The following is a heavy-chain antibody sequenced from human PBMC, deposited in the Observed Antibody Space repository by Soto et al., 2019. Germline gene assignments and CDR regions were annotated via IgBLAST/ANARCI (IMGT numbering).Heavy chain of an antibody. J-gene: IGHJ4*02. D-gene: IGHD1-26*01. Sequence: SVKVSCKAAGGTFSSYGISWVRQAPGQGLEWMGGIIPMFGTATHTQNFQGRLTITANESTSTAYMELSSLRSEDTAVYFCARSVGVTTLSYLDYWGQGTLVTVSS. CDR1: GGTFSSYG. V-gene: IGHV1-69*13. CDR3: ARSVGVTTLSYLDY. CDR2: IIPMFGTA.